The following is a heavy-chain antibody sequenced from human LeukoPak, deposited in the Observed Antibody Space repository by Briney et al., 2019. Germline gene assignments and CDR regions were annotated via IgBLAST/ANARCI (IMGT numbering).Heavy chain of an antibody. CDR1: GFTFSSYW. CDR3: ARAYNSHFDY. D-gene: IGHD1-1*01. J-gene: IGHJ4*02. CDR2: IKSDGSST. Sequence: PGGSLRLSCAASGFTFSSYWMHWVRHAPGKGLVCVSRIKSDGSSTSYADSVKGRFPISRDDAKNTLYLQMNSLRAEDTAVYYCARAYNSHFDYWGQGALVTVSS. V-gene: IGHV3-74*01.